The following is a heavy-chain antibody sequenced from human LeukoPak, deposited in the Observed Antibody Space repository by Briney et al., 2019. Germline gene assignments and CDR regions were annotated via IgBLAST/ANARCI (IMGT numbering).Heavy chain of an antibody. CDR3: YLTYYYDSSGPSVSPYFDY. V-gene: IGHV1-2*02. CDR1: GYTFTGYY. Sequence: GASVKVSCKTSGYTFTGYYMHWVRQAPGQGLEWMGWINPNSGGTNYAQKFQGRVTMTRDTSISTAYMELSRLRSDDTAVYYCYLTYYYDSSGPSVSPYFDYWGQGTLVTVSS. J-gene: IGHJ4*02. D-gene: IGHD3-22*01. CDR2: INPNSGGT.